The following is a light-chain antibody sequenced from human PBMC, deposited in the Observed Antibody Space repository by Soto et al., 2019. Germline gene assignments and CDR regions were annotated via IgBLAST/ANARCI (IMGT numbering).Light chain of an antibody. CDR2: KAS. Sequence: DIQMTQSPSTLSSSVGDRVTITCRASQSISSWLAWYQQKPGKAPKLLIYKASSLESGVPSRFSGSGSGTEFTLTISSMQPDDLATYYCQQYNSWTFGQGTKVDIK. J-gene: IGKJ1*01. V-gene: IGKV1-5*03. CDR1: QSISSW. CDR3: QQYNSWT.